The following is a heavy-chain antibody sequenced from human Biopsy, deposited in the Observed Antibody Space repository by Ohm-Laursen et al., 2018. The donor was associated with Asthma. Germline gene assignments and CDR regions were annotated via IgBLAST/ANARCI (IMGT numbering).Heavy chain of an antibody. Sequence: SLRLSCAASGFGLRDYTVNWVRQAPGKGLEWVASISSLSRYIYHATSLRGRFTISRDNAKRSLYLQMDSLRGDDTAVYYCSRDFTIGSGSPFHFWGRGTLVTVSS. CDR2: ISSLSRYI. J-gene: IGHJ4*02. D-gene: IGHD3-10*01. CDR1: GFGLRDYT. CDR3: SRDFTIGSGSPFHF. V-gene: IGHV3-21*01.